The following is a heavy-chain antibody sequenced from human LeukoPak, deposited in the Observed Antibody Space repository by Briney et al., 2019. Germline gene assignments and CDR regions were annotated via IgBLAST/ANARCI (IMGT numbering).Heavy chain of an antibody. D-gene: IGHD2-15*01. J-gene: IGHJ5*02. CDR2: ISYDGSNK. Sequence: SGGSLRLSCAASGFTFGSYGMHWVRQAPGKGLEWVAVISYDGSNKYYADSVKGRFTISRDNSKNTLYLQMNSLRAEDTAVYYCAKGGGYCSGGSCYRGKWFDPWGQGTLVTVSS. CDR3: AKGGGYCSGGSCYRGKWFDP. V-gene: IGHV3-30*18. CDR1: GFTFGSYG.